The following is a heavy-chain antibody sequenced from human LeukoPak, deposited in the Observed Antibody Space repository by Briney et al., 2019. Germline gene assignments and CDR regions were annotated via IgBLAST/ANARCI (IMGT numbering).Heavy chain of an antibody. D-gene: IGHD3/OR15-3a*01. V-gene: IGHV1-3*02. Sequence: ASVKVSCKGSGYTFTSYAMHWVRQAPGQRLEWMGWSNAGNGNTKYSQEFQGRVTITRDTSASTAYMELSRLRSDDTAVYYCARDPRVWFFDPWGQGTLVTVSS. CDR2: SNAGNGNT. CDR1: GYTFTSYA. CDR3: ARDPRVWFFDP. J-gene: IGHJ5*02.